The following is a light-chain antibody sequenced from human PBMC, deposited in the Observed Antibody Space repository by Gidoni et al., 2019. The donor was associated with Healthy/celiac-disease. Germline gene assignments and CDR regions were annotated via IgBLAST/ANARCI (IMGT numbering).Light chain of an antibody. V-gene: IGKV3-20*01. Sequence: DIVLTQSPGTLSLSPGERATLSCRASQSVSSSYLAWYQQKPGQAHRLLIYGASSRATGIPDRCSGSGSGKDFTITISRLEHEDFAVYYCQQYGSSPLTFXGXTKVEIK. CDR3: QQYGSSPLT. CDR1: QSVSSSY. CDR2: GAS. J-gene: IGKJ4*01.